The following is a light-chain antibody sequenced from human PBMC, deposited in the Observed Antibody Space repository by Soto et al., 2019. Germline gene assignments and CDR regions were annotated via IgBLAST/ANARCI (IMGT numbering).Light chain of an antibody. CDR2: GAS. Sequence: EIVLTHSPGTLSLSPCEGATLSVRASQGLSSSYLAWYQQKPGQAPSLLIYGASSRATGIPDRFSGSGSGTDFTLTISRLEPEDFAVYYCQQYGSSGTFGQGTKVDIK. J-gene: IGKJ1*01. CDR1: QGLSSSY. V-gene: IGKV3-20*01. CDR3: QQYGSSGT.